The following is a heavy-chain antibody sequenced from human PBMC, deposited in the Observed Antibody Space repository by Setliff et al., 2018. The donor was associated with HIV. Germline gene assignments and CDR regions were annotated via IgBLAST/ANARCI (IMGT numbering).Heavy chain of an antibody. CDR1: GGSISSSNW. J-gene: IGHJ4*02. D-gene: IGHD3-3*01. V-gene: IGHV4-4*02. CDR2: IYHSGST. CDR3: ASHRGFWSGLDY. Sequence: SETLSLTCAVSGGSISSSNWWSWVRQPPGKGLEWIGEIYHSGSTNYNPSLKSRVTISVDKSKNQFSLKLSSVTAADTAVYYCASHRGFWSGLDYWGQGTLVTVLL.